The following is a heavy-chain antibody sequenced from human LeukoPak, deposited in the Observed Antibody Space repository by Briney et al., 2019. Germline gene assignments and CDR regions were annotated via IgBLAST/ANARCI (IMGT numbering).Heavy chain of an antibody. CDR1: GFAFSTYP. V-gene: IGHV3-30*04. Sequence: PGGSLRLSCAASGFAFSTYPVHWVRQAPGKGLEWVAVISYDGSNKYYADSVKGRFTISRDNSKNTLYLQMNSLRAEDTAVYYCARVNSAAAITYYDFWSGYPPGGGYYYGMDVWGQGTTVTVSS. D-gene: IGHD3-3*01. CDR2: ISYDGSNK. CDR3: ARVNSAAAITYYDFWSGYPPGGGYYYGMDV. J-gene: IGHJ6*02.